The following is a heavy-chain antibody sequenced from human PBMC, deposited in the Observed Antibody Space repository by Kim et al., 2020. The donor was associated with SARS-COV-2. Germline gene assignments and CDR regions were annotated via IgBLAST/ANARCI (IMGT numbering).Heavy chain of an antibody. D-gene: IGHD3-22*01. Sequence: KASHKSRVTVSVDTSKNQFSLKLTSVTAADTAVYYCARLTRDSGGYYVDYWGRGTLVTVSS. V-gene: IGHV4-34*01. CDR3: ARLTRDSGGYYVDY. J-gene: IGHJ4*03.